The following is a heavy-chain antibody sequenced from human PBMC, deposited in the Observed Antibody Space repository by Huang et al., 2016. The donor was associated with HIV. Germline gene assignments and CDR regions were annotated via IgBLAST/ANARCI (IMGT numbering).Heavy chain of an antibody. Sequence: QVQLQQWGAGLLKPSETLSLTCAVYGASFSDYYWSWIRQPPGQGLEWIGEINHSGSTNYNPSLKSRVTMSVDTCKNQFSLKLSSVTAADTAVYYCARERLSTGGHYDYYYHMDVWGKGTTVSVSS. J-gene: IGHJ6*03. CDR3: ARERLSTGGHYDYYYHMDV. CDR1: GASFSDYY. D-gene: IGHD2-15*01. V-gene: IGHV4-34*01. CDR2: INHSGST.